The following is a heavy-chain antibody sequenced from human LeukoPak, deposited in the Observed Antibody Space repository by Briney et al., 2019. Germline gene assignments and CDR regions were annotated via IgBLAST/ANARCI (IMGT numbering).Heavy chain of an antibody. V-gene: IGHV4-59*01. D-gene: IGHD3-22*01. CDR2: IYYSGST. Sequence: PETLSLTCTVSGGPLSSYYWSWIRQPPGKGLEWIGYIYYSGSTNYNPSLKSRVTISVDTSKNQFSLKLSSVTAADTAVYYCATYSSGYCYVAYWGQGTPVSLSP. CDR1: GGPLSSYY. J-gene: IGHJ4*02. CDR3: ATYSSGYCYVAY.